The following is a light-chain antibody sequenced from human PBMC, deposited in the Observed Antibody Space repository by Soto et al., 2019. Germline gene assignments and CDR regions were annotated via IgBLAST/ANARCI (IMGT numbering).Light chain of an antibody. CDR1: TSDVGGYNY. V-gene: IGLV2-14*01. Sequence: QSALTQTASVSGSPGQSITISCTGSTSDVGGYNYVSWYQQHPGKAPKPMIYEVTNRPSGVSNRFSGSKSGNTASLTISGLQAEDEADYYCSSYTRTNTLHVIFGGGTKVTVL. CDR2: EVT. CDR3: SSYTRTNTLHVI. J-gene: IGLJ2*01.